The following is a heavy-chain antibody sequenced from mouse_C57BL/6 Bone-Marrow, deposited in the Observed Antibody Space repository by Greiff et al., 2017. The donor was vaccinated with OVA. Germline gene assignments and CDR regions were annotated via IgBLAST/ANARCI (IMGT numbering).Heavy chain of an antibody. Sequence: VQLQQPGAELVKPGASVKMSCKASGYTFTSYWITWVKQRPGQGLEWIGDIYPGSGSTNYNEKFKSKATLTVDTSSSTAYMQLSSLTSEDSAVYYCAREGDYDYSYAMDYGGQGTSVTVAA. CDR3: AREGDYDYSYAMDY. V-gene: IGHV1-55*01. J-gene: IGHJ4*01. CDR2: IYPGSGST. CDR1: GYTFTSYW. D-gene: IGHD2-4*01.